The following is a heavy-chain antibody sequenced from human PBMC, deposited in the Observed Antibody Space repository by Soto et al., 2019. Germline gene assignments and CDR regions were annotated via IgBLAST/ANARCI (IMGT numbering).Heavy chain of an antibody. Sequence: QVQLQQWGAGLLKPSETLSLTCAVYGGSFSGYYWSWIRQPPGKGLEWIGEINHSGSTNYNPSLKRRVTLSVATSDNHFPMKLSSVTATDTAVYYCARRRWLHPVDYWGQGTLVTVSS. D-gene: IGHD5-12*01. CDR2: INHSGST. CDR3: ARRRWLHPVDY. CDR1: GGSFSGYY. J-gene: IGHJ4*02. V-gene: IGHV4-34*01.